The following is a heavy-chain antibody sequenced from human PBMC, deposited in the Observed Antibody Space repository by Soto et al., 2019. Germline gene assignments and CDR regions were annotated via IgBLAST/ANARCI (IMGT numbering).Heavy chain of an antibody. CDR2: MNPNGGHT. Sequence: QVQLVQSGAEVKKPGASVKVSCKASGYTFTSYDINWVRQATGQGLEWMGWMNPNGGHTGYAQKFQVRVTMTRNTSISTAYMELSSLRSEDTAVYYCARWGAAAGDFDYWGQGTLVTVSS. V-gene: IGHV1-8*01. J-gene: IGHJ4*02. CDR1: GYTFTSYD. D-gene: IGHD6-13*01. CDR3: ARWGAAAGDFDY.